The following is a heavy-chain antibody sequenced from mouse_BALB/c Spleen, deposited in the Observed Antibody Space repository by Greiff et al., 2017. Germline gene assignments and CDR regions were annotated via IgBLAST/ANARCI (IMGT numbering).Heavy chain of an antibody. CDR2: IYPGNSDT. Sequence: EVQLQQSGTVLARPGASVKMSCKASGYTFTSYWMHWVKQRPGQGLEWIGAIYPGNSDTSYNQKFKGKAKLTAVTSTSTAYMELSSLTNEDSAVYYCTRRYGNYEDYAMDYWGQGTSVTVSS. V-gene: IGHV1-5*01. D-gene: IGHD2-1*01. CDR3: TRRYGNYEDYAMDY. CDR1: GYTFTSYW. J-gene: IGHJ4*01.